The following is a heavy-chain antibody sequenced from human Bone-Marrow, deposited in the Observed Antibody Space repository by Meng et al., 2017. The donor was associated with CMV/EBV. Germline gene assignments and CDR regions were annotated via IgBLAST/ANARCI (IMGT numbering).Heavy chain of an antibody. Sequence: GGSLRLSCAASGFTFSSYSMNWVRQAPGKGLEWVSSISSSSSYIYYADSVKGRFTISRDNAKNSLYLQMNSLRAEDTAVYYCARDYDFWSGYYTGIFRYYYGMDVWGQGNTVTVYS. CDR3: ARDYDFWSGYYTGIFRYYYGMDV. CDR2: ISSSSSYI. J-gene: IGHJ6*02. CDR1: GFTFSSYS. D-gene: IGHD3-3*01. V-gene: IGHV3-21*01.